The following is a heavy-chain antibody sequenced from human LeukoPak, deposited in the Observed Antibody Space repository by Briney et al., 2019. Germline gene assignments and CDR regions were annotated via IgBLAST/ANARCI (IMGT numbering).Heavy chain of an antibody. V-gene: IGHV1-46*01. D-gene: IGHD3-22*01. Sequence: ASVKVSCKACGYTFTSYYMHWVRQAPGQGREWMGIINPSGCSTSYAQKFQGRVTMSRDTSTSTVYMELRSLRSEDAAVYSCASDPRYYDSSGSHDYYYYYGMDVWGQGTTVTVSS. CDR1: GYTFTSYY. J-gene: IGHJ6*02. CDR2: INPSGCST. CDR3: ASDPRYYDSSGSHDYYYYYGMDV.